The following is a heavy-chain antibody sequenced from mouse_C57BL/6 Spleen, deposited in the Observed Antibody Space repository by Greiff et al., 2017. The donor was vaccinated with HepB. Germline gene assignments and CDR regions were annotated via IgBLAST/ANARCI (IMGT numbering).Heavy chain of an antibody. J-gene: IGHJ3*01. CDR1: GFNIKNTY. Sequence: VHVKQSVAELVRPGASVKLSCTASGFNIKNTYMHWVKQRPEQGLEWIGRIDPANGNTKYAPKFQGKATITADTSSNTAYLQLSSLTSEDTAIYYCALDDGYYEGFAYWGQGTLVTVSA. V-gene: IGHV14-3*01. CDR2: IDPANGNT. CDR3: ALDDGYYEGFAY. D-gene: IGHD2-3*01.